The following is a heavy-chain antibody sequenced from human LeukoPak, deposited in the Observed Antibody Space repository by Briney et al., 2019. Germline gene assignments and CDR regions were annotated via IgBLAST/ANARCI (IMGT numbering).Heavy chain of an antibody. CDR3: ARGPYSYDSSGAFDI. CDR1: GNSISSGDNY. CDR2: IYTSGST. Sequence: SETLSLTCTVSGNSISSGDNYWSWIRQPAGKGLEWIGRIYTSGSTNYNPSLKSRVTISGDTSKNQFSLKLSSVTAADTAVYFCARGPYSYDSSGAFDIWGQGTMVTVSS. J-gene: IGHJ3*02. D-gene: IGHD3-22*01. V-gene: IGHV4-61*02.